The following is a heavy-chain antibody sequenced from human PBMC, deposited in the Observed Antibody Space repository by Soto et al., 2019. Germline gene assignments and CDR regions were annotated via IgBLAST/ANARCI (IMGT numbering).Heavy chain of an antibody. Sequence: QVQLQQWGAGLLNPSETLSLTCAVFGGSVNSGNYYWSWIRQPPGKGLEWIGEMSHSGGTKFNPSLKSRVTISVDTSKNQFSLKMSSVTAADPALYYCARVERGTATTVVDAFDIWGPGTMVTVSS. V-gene: IGHV4-34*01. CDR3: ARVERGTATTVVDAFDI. CDR2: MSHSGGT. D-gene: IGHD1-1*01. J-gene: IGHJ3*02. CDR1: GGSVNSGNYY.